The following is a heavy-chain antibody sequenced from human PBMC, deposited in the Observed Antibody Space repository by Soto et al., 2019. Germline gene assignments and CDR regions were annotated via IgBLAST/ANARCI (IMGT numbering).Heavy chain of an antibody. V-gene: IGHV5-51*01. J-gene: IGHJ6*02. CDR2: IYPGESDT. CDR1: GYIFTNSW. CDR3: SRLQAAMPAAAGMDV. Sequence: GESLKISCKGSGYIFTNSWIGWVRQMPGKGLEWMGIIYPGESDTRYSPSSPGQLTISADKSITTAYLQWSSLTASDTAMYYCSRLQAAMPAAAGMDVWGQGTAVTVSS. D-gene: IGHD2-2*01.